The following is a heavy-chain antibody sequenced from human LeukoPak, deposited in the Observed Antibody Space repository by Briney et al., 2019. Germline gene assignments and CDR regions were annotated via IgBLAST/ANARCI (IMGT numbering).Heavy chain of an antibody. Sequence: PGGSLRLSCAASGFTFSSYGMHWVRQAPGKGLEWAAVISYDGSNKYYADSVKGRFTISRDNSKNTLYLQMNSLRAEATAVYYCAKDTAHSSPGMDVWGQGTTVTVSS. CDR1: GFTFSSYG. CDR3: AKDTAHSSPGMDV. D-gene: IGHD6-13*01. V-gene: IGHV3-30*18. J-gene: IGHJ6*02. CDR2: ISYDGSNK.